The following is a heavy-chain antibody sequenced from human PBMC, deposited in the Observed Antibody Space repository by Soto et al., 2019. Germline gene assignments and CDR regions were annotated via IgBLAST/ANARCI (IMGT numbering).Heavy chain of an antibody. D-gene: IGHD3-22*01. CDR2: ISSSSSTI. J-gene: IGHJ4*02. CDR3: ARDPFDSSDSDYGPDS. V-gene: IGHV3-48*01. CDR1: GFTFSRSG. Sequence: EVQLVESGGGLVQPGGSPRLSCAASGFTFSRSGMNWVRQAPGKGVEWVSYISSSSSTIYYADSVKGRFTISRDNAKNSLYLQMNSLRVEDTAVYYCARDPFDSSDSDYGPDSWGQGTLVTFSS.